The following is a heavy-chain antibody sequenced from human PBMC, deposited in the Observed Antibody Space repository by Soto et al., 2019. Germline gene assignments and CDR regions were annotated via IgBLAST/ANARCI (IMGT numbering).Heavy chain of an antibody. CDR1: GFTFDDYG. CDR2: VNWNGGST. V-gene: IGHV3-20*04. CDR3: ARDRIEMATTILHYYYYGTDV. Sequence: GGSLRLSCAASGFTFDDYGMSWARQAPGKGLEWVSGVNWNGGSTGYADSVKGRFTISRDNSKNTLYLQMNSLRAEDTAVYYCARDRIEMATTILHYYYYGTDVWGQGTTVTVSS. D-gene: IGHD5-12*01. J-gene: IGHJ6*02.